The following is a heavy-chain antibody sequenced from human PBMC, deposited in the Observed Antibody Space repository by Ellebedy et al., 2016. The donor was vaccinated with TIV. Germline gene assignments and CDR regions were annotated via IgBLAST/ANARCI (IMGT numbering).Heavy chain of an antibody. D-gene: IGHD5-18*01. V-gene: IGHV3-7*01. CDR2: IKQDGSEK. Sequence: GGSLRLSYAASGFTFSTYWMSWVRQAPGKGLEWVANIKQDGSEKYYVDSVKGRFTISRDNAKDSLYLQMSSLRAEDTALYYCARDGYAYATDVWGQGTTVTVSS. CDR3: ARDGYAYATDV. J-gene: IGHJ6*02. CDR1: GFTFSTYW.